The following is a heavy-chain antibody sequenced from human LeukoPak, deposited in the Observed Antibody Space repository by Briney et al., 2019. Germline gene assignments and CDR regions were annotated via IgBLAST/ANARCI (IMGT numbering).Heavy chain of an antibody. CDR1: RGSFSGYY. CDR2: INHSGST. CDR3: ARGDGRGSGGGLRYFDY. J-gene: IGHJ4*02. D-gene: IGHD6-19*01. Sequence: SETLSLTCAVYRGSFSGYYWSWIRQPPGKGLEWIGEINHSGSTNYNPSLKSRVTISVDTSKNRFSLKLSSVTAAPTTRYYCARGDGRGSGGGLRYFDYWGQGTLVTVSS. V-gene: IGHV4-34*01.